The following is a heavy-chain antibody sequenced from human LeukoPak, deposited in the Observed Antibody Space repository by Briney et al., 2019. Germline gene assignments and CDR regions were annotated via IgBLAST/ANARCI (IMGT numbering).Heavy chain of an antibody. Sequence: GGSLRLSCAASGFTFGNYAMSWVRQAPGKGLEWVSVISGSGGRTYYADSVKGRFTISRDNSKNTLYLQMNSLRAEDTAVYYCAKDRSYYMDVWGKGTTVTVSS. V-gene: IGHV3-23*01. CDR1: GFTFGNYA. CDR2: ISGSGGRT. CDR3: AKDRSYYMDV. J-gene: IGHJ6*03.